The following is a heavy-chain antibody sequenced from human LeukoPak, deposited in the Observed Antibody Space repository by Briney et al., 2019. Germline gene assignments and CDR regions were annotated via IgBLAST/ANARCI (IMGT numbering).Heavy chain of an antibody. CDR2: ISSSSSYI. D-gene: IGHD6-19*01. Sequence: GGSLRLSCAASGFTFSSYSMNWVRQAPGKGLEWVSSISSSSSYIYYADSVKGRFTISRDNAKNSLYLQMNSLRAEDTAVYYCVRDGSSGWVFGYWGQGTLVTVSS. J-gene: IGHJ4*02. CDR1: GFTFSSYS. CDR3: VRDGSSGWVFGY. V-gene: IGHV3-21*01.